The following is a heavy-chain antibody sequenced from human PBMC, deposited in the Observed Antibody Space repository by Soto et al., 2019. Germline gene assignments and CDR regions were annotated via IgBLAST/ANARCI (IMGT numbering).Heavy chain of an antibody. CDR2: IVPIFGA. J-gene: IGHJ6*02. CDR1: GGTFSNYG. Sequence: QVQLVQSGAEVKKPGSSVKVSCKSSGGTFSNYGFSWVRQAPGQGLECMGVIVPIFGAEHPQKFQGRVTITADESTDSCCRGRGGRRSEETAVYYGARGGSDYESRGYCKGHVWGRGTTVTVSS. CDR3: ARGGSDYESRGYCKGHV. V-gene: IGHV1-69*12. D-gene: IGHD3-22*01.